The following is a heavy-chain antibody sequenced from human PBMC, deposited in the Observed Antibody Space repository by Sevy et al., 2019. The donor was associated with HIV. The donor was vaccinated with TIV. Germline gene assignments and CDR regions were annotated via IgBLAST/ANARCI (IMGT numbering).Heavy chain of an antibody. CDR2: ISSSSSYI. D-gene: IGHD5-18*01. CDR3: ARDLKMRVDTGIVYY. Sequence: GGSLRLSCAASGFTFSSYSMNWVRQAPGKGLEWVSSISSSSSYIYYADSVKGRFTISRDNAKNSLYLQMNSLRAEDTAVYYCARDLKMRVDTGIVYYWGQGTLVTVSS. CDR1: GFTFSSYS. V-gene: IGHV3-21*01. J-gene: IGHJ4*02.